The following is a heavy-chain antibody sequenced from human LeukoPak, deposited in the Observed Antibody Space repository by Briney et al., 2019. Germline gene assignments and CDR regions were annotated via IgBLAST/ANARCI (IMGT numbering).Heavy chain of an antibody. CDR1: GYTFTSYG. J-gene: IGHJ6*03. D-gene: IGHD3-3*01. Sequence: ASVKVSCKASGYTFTSYGISWVRQAPGQGLEWMGWISAYNGNTNYAQKLQGRVTMTTDTSTSTAYMELRSLRSDDTAVYYCARRENYDFWSGYPSSYYYMDVWGKGPRSPSP. V-gene: IGHV1-18*01. CDR2: ISAYNGNT. CDR3: ARRENYDFWSGYPSSYYYMDV.